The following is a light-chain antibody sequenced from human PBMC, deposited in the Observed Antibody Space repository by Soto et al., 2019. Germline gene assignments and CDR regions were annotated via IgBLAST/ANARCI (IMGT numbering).Light chain of an antibody. V-gene: IGLV1-47*01. CDR3: AVWDASLSGHV. CDR2: RNN. Sequence: QSVLTQPPSASGTPGQRVTISCSGSSSNIGSYDVHWYQHLPGTAPKVLIYRNNQRPSGVPDRFSGSKSGTSASLAISGLRSEDEADYYCAVWDASLSGHVFGTGTKPTVL. CDR1: SSNIGSYD. J-gene: IGLJ1*01.